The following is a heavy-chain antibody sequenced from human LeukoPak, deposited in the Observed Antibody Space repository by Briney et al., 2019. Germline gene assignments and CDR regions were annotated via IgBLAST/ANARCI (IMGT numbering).Heavy chain of an antibody. CDR1: GFTFSTYS. CDR3: ALSSSWFY. V-gene: IGHV3-48*01. J-gene: IGHJ4*02. Sequence: PGGSLRLSCAASGFTFSTYSMNWVRQAPGKGLEWISYISSDSGTIFYADSVKGRFTISRDNARNSLFLQMNSLRAGDTAVYYCALSSSWFYWGQGTLVTVSS. CDR2: ISSDSGTI. D-gene: IGHD6-13*01.